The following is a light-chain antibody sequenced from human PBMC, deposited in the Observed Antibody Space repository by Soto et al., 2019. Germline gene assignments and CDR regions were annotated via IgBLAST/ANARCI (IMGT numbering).Light chain of an antibody. Sequence: EIVMTQSPPTLSVSPGERATLSCRASQSISRNLAWFQQKPGQTPSLLIFGASTRAAGIPARFSGSGSGTEFTLTISGLQSEDFAVYFCHQYENWPKTFGQGTK. V-gene: IGKV3-15*01. J-gene: IGKJ1*01. CDR2: GAS. CDR1: QSISRN. CDR3: HQYENWPKT.